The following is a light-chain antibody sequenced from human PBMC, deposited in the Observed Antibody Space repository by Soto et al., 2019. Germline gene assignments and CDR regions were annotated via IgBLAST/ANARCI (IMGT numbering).Light chain of an antibody. V-gene: IGKV3-11*01. CDR1: QSVSSY. Sequence: EIVLTQSPATLSLSPGGRATLSCRASQSVSSYLAWYQQKPGQAPRLLIYDASNRATGIPARFSGSGSGTDFTLTISSLEPEDFAVYYCQQRSNWLTWTFGQGTKVDIK. J-gene: IGKJ1*01. CDR3: QQRSNWLTWT. CDR2: DAS.